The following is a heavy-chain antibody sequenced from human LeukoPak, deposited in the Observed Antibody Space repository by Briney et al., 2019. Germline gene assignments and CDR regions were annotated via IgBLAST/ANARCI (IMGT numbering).Heavy chain of an antibody. J-gene: IGHJ4*02. Sequence: SETLSLTCTVSGGSIRSYYWSWIRQPPGKGLEWIGHIYIRGTTDYNPSLKSRVTMSIDTSKNQFSLKLSSVTAADTAVYYCARAFRMIVSSGYFDYWGQGTLVTVSS. D-gene: IGHD3-22*01. CDR3: ARAFRMIVSSGYFDY. CDR1: GGSIRSYY. CDR2: IYIRGTT. V-gene: IGHV4-4*09.